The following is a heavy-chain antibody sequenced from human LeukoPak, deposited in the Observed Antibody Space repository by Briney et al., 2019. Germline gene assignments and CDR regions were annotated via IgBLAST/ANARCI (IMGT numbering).Heavy chain of an antibody. CDR1: GFTFSSYA. CDR3: VHIQLWPIYYYYYYYGMDV. Sequence: PGGSLRLSCSASGFTFSSYAMHWVRQAPGKGLEYVSAISSNGGSTYYADSVKGRFTISRDNSKNTLYLQMSSLRAEDTAVYYCVHIQLWPIYYYYYYYGMDVWGQGTTVTVSS. J-gene: IGHJ6*02. V-gene: IGHV3-64D*06. CDR2: ISSNGGST. D-gene: IGHD5-18*01.